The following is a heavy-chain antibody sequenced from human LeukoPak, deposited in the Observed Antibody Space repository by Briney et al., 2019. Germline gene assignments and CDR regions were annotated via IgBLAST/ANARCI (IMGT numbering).Heavy chain of an antibody. J-gene: IGHJ6*03. CDR3: ARDAQWLVPEGYYYYMDV. CDR2: ICSSSSYI. D-gene: IGHD6-19*01. Sequence: GGSLGLSCAASGFTFSSYWMMWLRQAPGKGLERVSSICSSSSYIYYADSVKGRFTISRDNAQNSLFLQMSSLRAEDTAVYYCARDAQWLVPEGYYYYMDVWGKGTTVTVSS. V-gene: IGHV3-21*01. CDR1: GFTFSSYW.